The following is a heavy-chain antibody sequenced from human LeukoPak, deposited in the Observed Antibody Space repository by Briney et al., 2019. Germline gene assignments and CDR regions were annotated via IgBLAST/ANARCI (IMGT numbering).Heavy chain of an antibody. CDR1: SGSINRYY. CDR3: ARVAYYYDSSGSSRGYYFDY. Sequence: SGTLSLTCTVSSGSINRYYWSWIRQPAGKGLEWIGRIYTSGSTNYNPSLKSRVTISVDKSKNQLSLRLNSVTAADTALYYCARVAYYYDSSGSSRGYYFDYWGQGTLVTVSS. V-gene: IGHV4-4*07. J-gene: IGHJ4*02. CDR2: IYTSGST. D-gene: IGHD3-22*01.